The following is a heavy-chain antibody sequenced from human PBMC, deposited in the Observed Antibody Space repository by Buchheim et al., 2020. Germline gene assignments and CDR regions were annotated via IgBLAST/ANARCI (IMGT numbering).Heavy chain of an antibody. V-gene: IGHV3-11*01. D-gene: IGHD2-2*01. CDR3: TRVLLRGTYAPSLGY. J-gene: IGHJ4*02. CDR2: IDYSDASI. Sequence: QVQLVESGGRLVKPGGSLRLSCAASGFIFNNFNMAWIRQAPGKGLEWVAFIDYSDASINYADSVKGRFTISRDSATNSLYLQMDRLRAEDTATYYCTRVLLRGTYAPSLGYWGQGT. CDR1: GFIFNNFN.